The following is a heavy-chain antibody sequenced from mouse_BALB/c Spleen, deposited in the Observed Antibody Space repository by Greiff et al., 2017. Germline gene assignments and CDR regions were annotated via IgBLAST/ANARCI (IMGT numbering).Heavy chain of an antibody. Sequence: EVKVVESGGGLVKPGGSLKLSCAASGFTFSSYAMSWVRQSPEKRLEWVAEISSGGSYTYYPDTVTGRFTISRDNAKNTLYLEMSSLRSEDTAMYYCASTTASYWGQGTLVTVSA. V-gene: IGHV5-9-4*01. CDR3: ASTTASY. CDR2: ISSGGSYT. J-gene: IGHJ3*01. D-gene: IGHD1-2*01. CDR1: GFTFSSYA.